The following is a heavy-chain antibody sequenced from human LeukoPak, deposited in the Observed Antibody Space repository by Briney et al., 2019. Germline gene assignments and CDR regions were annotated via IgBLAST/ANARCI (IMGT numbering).Heavy chain of an antibody. CDR2: ISAYNGNT. J-gene: IGHJ5*02. CDR1: GYTFTSYG. D-gene: IGHD3-16*02. V-gene: IGHV1-18*01. CDR3: ARDHWGSYRSDWFDP. Sequence: ASVKVSCKASGYTFTSYGISWVRQAPGQGLEWMGWISAYNGNTNYAQKLQGRVTMTTDTSTSTAYMELRSLRSDDTAVYYCARDHWGSYRSDWFDPWGQGTLVTVSS.